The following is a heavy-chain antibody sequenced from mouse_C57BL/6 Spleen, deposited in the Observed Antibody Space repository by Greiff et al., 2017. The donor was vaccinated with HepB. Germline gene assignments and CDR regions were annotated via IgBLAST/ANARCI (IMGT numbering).Heavy chain of an antibody. Sequence: QVQLKQPGAELVRPGSSVKLSCKASGYTFTSYWMHWVKQRPIQGLEWIGNIDPSDSETHYNQKFKDKATLTVDKSSSTAYMQLSSLTSEDSAVYYCARYDGYLPFAYWGQGTLVTVSA. CDR2: IDPSDSET. D-gene: IGHD2-3*01. CDR3: ARYDGYLPFAY. J-gene: IGHJ3*01. V-gene: IGHV1-52*01. CDR1: GYTFTSYW.